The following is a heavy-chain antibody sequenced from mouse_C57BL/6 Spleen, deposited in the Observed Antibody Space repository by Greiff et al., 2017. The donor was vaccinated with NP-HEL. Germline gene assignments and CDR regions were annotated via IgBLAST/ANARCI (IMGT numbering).Heavy chain of an antibody. V-gene: IGHV14-2*01. CDR1: GFNIKDYY. CDR3: ARSDYYGSRAWFAY. CDR2: IVPEDGET. Sequence: EVQLQQSGAELVKPGASVKLSCTASGFNIKDYYMHWVQQRTEQGLEWIGRIVPEDGETKYAPQFPGKATITADTSANTAYLQLSSLTSEDTAVYYCARSDYYGSRAWFAYWGQGTLVTVSA. J-gene: IGHJ3*01. D-gene: IGHD1-1*01.